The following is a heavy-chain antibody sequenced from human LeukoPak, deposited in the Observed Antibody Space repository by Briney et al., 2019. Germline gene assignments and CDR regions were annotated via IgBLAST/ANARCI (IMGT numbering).Heavy chain of an antibody. CDR3: ARGRGSYYFDY. Sequence: GGSLRLSCAASGFTFSSYDMHWVRQPTGGGLEWVSGIGTAGDTYYLGSVKGRFTISRENAQNSLYLQMNSLRAGDTAVYYCARGRGSYYFDYWGQGTLVTVSS. CDR2: IGTAGDT. D-gene: IGHD2-15*01. J-gene: IGHJ4*02. CDR1: GFTFSSYD. V-gene: IGHV3-13*01.